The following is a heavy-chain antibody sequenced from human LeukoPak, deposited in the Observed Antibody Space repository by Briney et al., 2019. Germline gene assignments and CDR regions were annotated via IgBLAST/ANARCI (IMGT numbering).Heavy chain of an antibody. D-gene: IGHD3-16*02. J-gene: IGHJ4*02. Sequence: SETLSLTCTVSGGSISSSSFYWGWIRQTPGKGLEWIGSVYYSGSIYYNPSLESRVTLSADTSKNRFSLRLSSVTAADTAVYYCVRQLPYDSIWGSYRYYFDYWGQGTLVTVSS. V-gene: IGHV4-39*01. CDR2: VYYSGSI. CDR1: GGSISSSSFY. CDR3: VRQLPYDSIWGSYRYYFDY.